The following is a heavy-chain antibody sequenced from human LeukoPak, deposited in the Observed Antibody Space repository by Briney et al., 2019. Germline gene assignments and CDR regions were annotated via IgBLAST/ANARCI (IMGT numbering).Heavy chain of an antibody. CDR1: GFTFSSYS. D-gene: IGHD3-3*01. V-gene: IGHV3-21*01. CDR3: AREDDFWSGRRYYYYGMDV. J-gene: IGHJ6*02. CDR2: ISSSTNYI. Sequence: PGGSLRLSCAASGFTFSSYSMNWVRQAPGKGLEWVSSISSSTNYIYYADSAKGRFTISRDNAKNSLYLQMNSLRAEDTAVYYCAREDDFWSGRRYYYYGMDVWGQGTTVTVSS.